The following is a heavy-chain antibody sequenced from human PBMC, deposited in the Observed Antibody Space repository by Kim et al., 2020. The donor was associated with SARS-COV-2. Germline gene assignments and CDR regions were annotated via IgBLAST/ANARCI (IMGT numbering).Heavy chain of an antibody. CDR1: GYSFTSYW. Sequence: GESLKISCKGSGYSFTSYWIGWVRQMPGKGLEWMGIIYPGDSDTRYSPSFQGQVTISADKSISTAYLQWSSLKASDTAMYYCARHLAAAAGYYYYYGMDVWGQGTTVTVSS. V-gene: IGHV5-51*01. J-gene: IGHJ6*02. D-gene: IGHD6-13*01. CDR2: IYPGDSDT. CDR3: ARHLAAAAGYYYYYGMDV.